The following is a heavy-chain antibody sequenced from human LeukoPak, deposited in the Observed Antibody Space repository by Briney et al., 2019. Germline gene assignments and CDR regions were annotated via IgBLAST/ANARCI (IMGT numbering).Heavy chain of an antibody. Sequence: ASVKVSCKASGYSFTDYYMHWVRQAPGQGLEWMGWINPKSGDTNYAQKFQGRVTMTRDTSISTTYMELSRLRSDDTAVYYCARDRSKMVYIIANDYWGQGTLVTVSS. J-gene: IGHJ4*02. CDR1: GYSFTDYY. D-gene: IGHD2-8*01. CDR2: INPKSGDT. V-gene: IGHV1-2*02. CDR3: ARDRSKMVYIIANDY.